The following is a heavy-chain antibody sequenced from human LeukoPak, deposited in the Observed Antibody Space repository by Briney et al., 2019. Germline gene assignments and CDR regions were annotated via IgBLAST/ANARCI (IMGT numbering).Heavy chain of an antibody. Sequence: GGSLRLSCAASGFTFSSHSMNWVRQAPGKGLEWVSYIGDEKIYYADPVKGRFIASRDNAKNSLYLQMNSLRVEDTALYYCARESGVYSGDSRYWYFDLWGRGTQVTVSS. CDR3: ARESGVYSGDSRYWYFDL. CDR2: IGDEKI. V-gene: IGHV3-21*05. CDR1: GFTFSSHS. D-gene: IGHD2-21*02. J-gene: IGHJ2*01.